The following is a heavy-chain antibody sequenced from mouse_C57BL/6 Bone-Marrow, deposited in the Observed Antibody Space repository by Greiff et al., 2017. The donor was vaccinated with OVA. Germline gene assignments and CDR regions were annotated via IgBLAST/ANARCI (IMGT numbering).Heavy chain of an antibody. CDR1: GFNIKDDY. V-gene: IGHV14-4*01. CDR2: IDPENGDT. J-gene: IGHJ4*01. CDR3: LIYYDYDDAMDY. Sequence: EVKLQESGAELVRPGASVKVSCTASGFNIKDDYMHWVKQRPEQGLEWIGWIDPENGDTEYASKFQGKATITADTSSNTAYLQLSSLTSEDTAVYYCLIYYDYDDAMDYWGQGTSVTVSS. D-gene: IGHD2-4*01.